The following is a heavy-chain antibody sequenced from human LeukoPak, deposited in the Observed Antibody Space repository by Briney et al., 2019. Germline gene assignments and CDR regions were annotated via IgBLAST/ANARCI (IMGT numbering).Heavy chain of an antibody. D-gene: IGHD3-22*01. J-gene: IGHJ3*02. CDR3: ARDKKVVITTWCCAFDI. CDR1: GYTFTSYG. Sequence: SVKVSCKASGYTFTSYGISWVRQAPGQGLEWMGWISAYNGNTNYAQKLQSRVTMTTDTSTSTAYMELRSLRSDDTAVYYCARDKKVVITTWCCAFDIWGQGTMVTVSS. V-gene: IGHV1-18*01. CDR2: ISAYNGNT.